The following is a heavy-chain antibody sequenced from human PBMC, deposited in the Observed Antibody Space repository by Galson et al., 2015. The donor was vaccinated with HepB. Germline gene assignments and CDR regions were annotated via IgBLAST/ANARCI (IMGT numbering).Heavy chain of an antibody. Sequence: SLRLSCAASGFTFSTYCMTWVRQAPGKGLEWVAFIRYDGSNKYYADSVKGPFTISRDNSKNTLYLQMNSLRAEDTAVYYCARDYDYWGQGTLVTVSS. J-gene: IGHJ4*02. CDR3: ARDYDY. V-gene: IGHV3-30*02. CDR2: IRYDGSNK. CDR1: GFTFSTYC.